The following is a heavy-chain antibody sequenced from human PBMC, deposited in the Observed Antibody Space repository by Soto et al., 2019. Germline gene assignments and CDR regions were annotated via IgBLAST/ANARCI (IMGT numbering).Heavy chain of an antibody. CDR2: IIPLFEST. J-gene: IGHJ2*01. V-gene: IGHV1-69*13. Sequence: SVKVSCKASGGTFSNHAVNWVRQAPGQGLEWVGGIIPLFESTIYAQKLQGRVTMTADEDLTTAYMELNSLRSEDTAIYYCAIESAEKNFGFYFNRRGPGTLVTVAS. D-gene: IGHD3-16*01. CDR3: AIESAEKNFGFYFNR. CDR1: GGTFSNHA.